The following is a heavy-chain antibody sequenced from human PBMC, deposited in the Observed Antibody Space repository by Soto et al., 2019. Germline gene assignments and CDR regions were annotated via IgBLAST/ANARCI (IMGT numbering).Heavy chain of an antibody. J-gene: IGHJ5*02. D-gene: IGHD3-3*01. V-gene: IGHV4-4*02. Sequence: SETLSLSCAVSGGSISSSNWWSWVRPPPGKGLEWIGYIYYSGSTYYNPSLKSRVTISVDTSKNQFSLKLSSVTAADTAVYYCARWWSGSRQGFDPWGQGTLVTVSS. CDR3: ARWWSGSRQGFDP. CDR2: IYYSGST. CDR1: GGSISSSNW.